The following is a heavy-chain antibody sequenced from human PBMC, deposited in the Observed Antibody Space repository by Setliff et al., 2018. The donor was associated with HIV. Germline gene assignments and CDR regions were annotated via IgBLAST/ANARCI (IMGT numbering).Heavy chain of an antibody. CDR2: IGSYSGYT. D-gene: IGHD2-2*01. CDR3: VRGHCNSDKCWYTWFDP. V-gene: IGHV1-18*01. CDR1: HYTLINYG. J-gene: IGHJ5*02. Sequence: ASVKVSCKASHYTLINYGVSWVRQAPGQGLEWMGWIGSYSGYTIYAQKFQDRLTMTTDTSTTTASMELRSLRSDDTAVYCCVRGHCNSDKCWYTWFDPWGQGTLVTVSS.